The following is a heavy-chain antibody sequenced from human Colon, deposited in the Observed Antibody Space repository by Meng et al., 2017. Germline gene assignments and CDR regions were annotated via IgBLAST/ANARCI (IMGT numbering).Heavy chain of an antibody. CDR3: ARDNDGGSPFDY. Sequence: SETLSLTCTVSGGSISSYYWSWIRQPPGKGLEWIGYIYHSATTNYNPSLKSRVTISVDSSNNQFSLKLSSVNAAETAVYYCARDNDGGSPFDYWGQGTLVTVSS. V-gene: IGHV4-59*01. J-gene: IGHJ4*02. CDR1: GGSISSYY. CDR2: IYHSATT. D-gene: IGHD5-24*01.